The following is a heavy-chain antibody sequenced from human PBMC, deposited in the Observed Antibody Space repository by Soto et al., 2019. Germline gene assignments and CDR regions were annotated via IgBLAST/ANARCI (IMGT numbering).Heavy chain of an antibody. J-gene: IGHJ6*02. CDR3: AKAFASTLSYYYYYGMDV. Sequence: GGSLRLSCAASGFTFSSYGMHWVRQAPGKGLEWVAVISYDGSNKSYADSLKGRFTISRDNSKNTLYLQMNSLRAEDTAVYYCAKAFASTLSYYYYYGMDVWGQGTTVTVSS. CDR1: GFTFSSYG. V-gene: IGHV3-30*18. D-gene: IGHD3-3*01. CDR2: ISYDGSNK.